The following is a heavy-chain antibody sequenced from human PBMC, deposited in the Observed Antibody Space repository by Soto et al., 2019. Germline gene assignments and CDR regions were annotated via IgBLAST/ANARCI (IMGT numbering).Heavy chain of an antibody. Sequence: GGSLRLSCAASGFTFSSYGMHWVRQAPGRGLEWVAVVSYDGSNKYYADSVKCRFTISRDNSKNTLYLQMNSLRAEDTAVYYCAKTVVPAAIVYYYYGMDVWGQGTTVTVSS. CDR1: GFTFSSYG. V-gene: IGHV3-30*18. CDR2: VSYDGSNK. CDR3: AKTVVPAAIVYYYYGMDV. J-gene: IGHJ6*02. D-gene: IGHD2-2*02.